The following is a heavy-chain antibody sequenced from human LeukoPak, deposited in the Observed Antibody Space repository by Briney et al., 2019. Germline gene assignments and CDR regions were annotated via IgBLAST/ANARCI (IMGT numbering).Heavy chain of an antibody. CDR3: AVGGTYGSGS. V-gene: IGHV3-23*01. J-gene: IGHJ4*02. CDR1: GFTFSRYA. CDR2: ISGSGDST. Sequence: GGSLRLSCADSGFTFSRYAMSWVRQAPGKGLEWVSAISGSGDSTYYADSVKGRITISRDNSRNTLYLQMNSLRAEDTAVYYCAVGGTYGSGSWGQGTLVTVSS. D-gene: IGHD3-10*01.